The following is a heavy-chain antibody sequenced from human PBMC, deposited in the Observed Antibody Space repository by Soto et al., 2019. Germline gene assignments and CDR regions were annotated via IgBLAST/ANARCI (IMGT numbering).Heavy chain of an antibody. D-gene: IGHD3-3*01. V-gene: IGHV4-59*01. CDR2: IYYNGNT. Sequence: SETLSLTCTVSGASISSYYWNWIRQSPGKGLEWIGHIYYNGNTKYNPFLESRLTISVDTSKNQFSLELNSVTAADTAVYYCARQNWDFYSSYFDSWGQGTPVTVSS. CDR1: GASISSYY. J-gene: IGHJ4*02. CDR3: ARQNWDFYSSYFDS.